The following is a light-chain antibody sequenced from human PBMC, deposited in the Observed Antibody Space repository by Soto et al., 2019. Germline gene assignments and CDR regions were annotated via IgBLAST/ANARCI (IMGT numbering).Light chain of an antibody. J-gene: IGKJ1*01. V-gene: IGKV3-15*01. CDR1: QSVSSN. CDR2: GAS. Sequence: EIVMTQSPATLSVSPGERATLSCRASQSVSSNLAWYGQKPCQAPRLLIYGASTRATGIPARFSGSGSGTEFTLTISSLQSEDFAVYYCQQYNNWPWTFGQGTKVDIK. CDR3: QQYNNWPWT.